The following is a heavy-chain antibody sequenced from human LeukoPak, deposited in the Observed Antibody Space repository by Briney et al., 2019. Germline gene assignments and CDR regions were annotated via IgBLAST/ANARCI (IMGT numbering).Heavy chain of an antibody. Sequence: SETLSLTCTISGGSISSGGYYWSWIRQPPGKGLEWIGYIYPRGSTYYNPSLKSRVILSLDKSANQFSLNLSSVTAADTAVYYCARFSPRAMGNYLDFWGQGTLVTVSS. CDR1: GGSISSGGYY. J-gene: IGHJ4*02. CDR2: IYPRGST. CDR3: ARFSPRAMGNYLDF. V-gene: IGHV4-30-2*01. D-gene: IGHD7-27*01.